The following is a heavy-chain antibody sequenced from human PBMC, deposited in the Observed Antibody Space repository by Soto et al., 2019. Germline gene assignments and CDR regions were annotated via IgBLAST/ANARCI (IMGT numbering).Heavy chain of an antibody. J-gene: IGHJ4*02. D-gene: IGHD6-13*01. CDR1: GYTFTGYG. Sequence: ASVKVSCKASGYTFTGYGISWVRQAPGQGLEWMGWINPFDGSRIFAQNFQGRVTMTRNTSISTAYMELSSLKSEDTAVYYCARELSSSWRFDYWGQGTLVTVSS. V-gene: IGHV1-8*02. CDR3: ARELSSSWRFDY. CDR2: INPFDGSR.